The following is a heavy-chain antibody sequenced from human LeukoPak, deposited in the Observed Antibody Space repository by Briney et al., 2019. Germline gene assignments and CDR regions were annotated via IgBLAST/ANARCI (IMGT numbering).Heavy chain of an antibody. V-gene: IGHV4-4*02. CDR1: GGSISSINW. Sequence: SGTLSLTCAISGGSISSINWWSWVRQPPGKGLEWMGEIYHSGNSNYNPSLRSRVTMSVDKSRNQFSLKLSAVTAADTAVYYCAKKGDYDGDDAFDVWGQGTMVTVSS. J-gene: IGHJ3*01. CDR2: IYHSGNS. CDR3: AKKGDYDGDDAFDV. D-gene: IGHD4-23*01.